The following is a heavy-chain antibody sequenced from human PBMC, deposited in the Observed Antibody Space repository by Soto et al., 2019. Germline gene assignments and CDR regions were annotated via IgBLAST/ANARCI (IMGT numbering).Heavy chain of an antibody. CDR3: ARENSSGWYFDY. CDR1: GGSFNGYY. Sequence: SQTLSLTCAVYGGSFNGYYWSWIRQPPGKGLEWIGEINHSGSTNYNPSLKSRVTISVDTSKNQFSLKLSSVAAADTAVYYCARENSSGWYFDYWGQGTLVTVSS. CDR2: INHSGST. V-gene: IGHV4-34*01. J-gene: IGHJ4*02. D-gene: IGHD6-19*01.